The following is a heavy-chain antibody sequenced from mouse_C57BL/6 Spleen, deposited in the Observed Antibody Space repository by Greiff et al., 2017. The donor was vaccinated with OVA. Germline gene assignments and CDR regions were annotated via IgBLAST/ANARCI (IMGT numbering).Heavy chain of an antibody. CDR1: GYTFTSYW. Sequence: VQLQQSGAELVKPGASVKLSCKASGYTFTSYWITWVKQRPGQGLEWIGDIYPGSGSTNYNEKFKSKATLTVDTSSSTAYMQLSSLTSEDSAVYDCARGRAVVGYFDVWGTGTTVTVSS. CDR3: ARGRAVVGYFDV. V-gene: IGHV1-55*01. J-gene: IGHJ1*03. CDR2: IYPGSGST. D-gene: IGHD1-1*01.